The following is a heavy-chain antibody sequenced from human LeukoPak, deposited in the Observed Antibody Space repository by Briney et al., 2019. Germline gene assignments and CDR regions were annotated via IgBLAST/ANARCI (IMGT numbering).Heavy chain of an antibody. CDR1: GYTFTSYY. CDR2: INPSGGST. Sequence: GASVKVSCKASGYTFTSYYMHWVRQAPGQGLEWMRIINPSGGSTSYAQKFQGRVTMTRDTSTSTVYMELSSRRSEDTAVYYCARGSRGVVPAATFDYWGQGTLVTVSS. V-gene: IGHV1-46*01. J-gene: IGHJ4*02. CDR3: ARGSRGVVPAATFDY. D-gene: IGHD2-2*01.